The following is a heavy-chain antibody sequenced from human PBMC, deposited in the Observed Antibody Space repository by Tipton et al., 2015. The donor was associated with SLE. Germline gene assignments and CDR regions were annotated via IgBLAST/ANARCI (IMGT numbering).Heavy chain of an antibody. V-gene: IGHV3-7*01. J-gene: IGHJ6*03. D-gene: IGHD6-19*01. Sequence: SLRLSCAASGFTFSSYGMHWVRQAPGKGLEWVANIEQDGSEKYYVDSVKGRFTISRDNAKNSLYLQMNSLRAEDTAVYYCARGLGARQWLGYYYYMDVWGKGTTVTVSS. CDR1: GFTFSSYG. CDR2: IEQDGSEK. CDR3: ARGLGARQWLGYYYYMDV.